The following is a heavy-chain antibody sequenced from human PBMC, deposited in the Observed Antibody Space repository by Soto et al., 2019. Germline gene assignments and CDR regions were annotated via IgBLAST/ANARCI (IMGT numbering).Heavy chain of an antibody. CDR1: GYTFTSYY. CDR2: INPSGGST. J-gene: IGHJ6*02. V-gene: IGHV1-46*03. Sequence: QVQLVQSGAEVKKPGASVKVSCKASGYTFTSYYMHWVRQAPGQGLEWMGIINPSGGSTSYAQKFQGRVTMTRDTSTSTVYMELRSLRSEDTAVYYCARQRIAKYGMDVWGQGTTVTVSS. CDR3: ARQRIAKYGMDV. D-gene: IGHD2-15*01.